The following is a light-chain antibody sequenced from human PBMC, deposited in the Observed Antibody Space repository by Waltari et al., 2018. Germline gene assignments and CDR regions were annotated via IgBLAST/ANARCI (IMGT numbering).Light chain of an antibody. CDR2: ATS. Sequence: DIQMTQSPSSVSASVGDRVTITCRASQDIGSWFAWFQQRPWKAPKLLIFATSSLQSGVPSRFSGSGSGTEFTLTITSLQPEDFATYYCQQANTFPYTFGQGTKVEIK. CDR3: QQANTFPYT. CDR1: QDIGSW. V-gene: IGKV1-12*01. J-gene: IGKJ2*01.